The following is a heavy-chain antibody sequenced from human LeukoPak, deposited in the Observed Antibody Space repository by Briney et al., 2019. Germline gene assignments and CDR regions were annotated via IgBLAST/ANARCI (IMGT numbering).Heavy chain of an antibody. V-gene: IGHV3-23*01. Sequence: GGSLRLSCAASGFTFSNYGMSWVRQAPGKGLEWVSAISGSGSNTYYADSVKGRFTISRDNSKNTLYLQMSSLRAEDTAVYYCAKDGTGCGGDCYSDYWGQGTLVTVSS. CDR2: ISGSGSNT. CDR1: GFTFSNYG. J-gene: IGHJ4*02. D-gene: IGHD2-21*02. CDR3: AKDGTGCGGDCYSDY.